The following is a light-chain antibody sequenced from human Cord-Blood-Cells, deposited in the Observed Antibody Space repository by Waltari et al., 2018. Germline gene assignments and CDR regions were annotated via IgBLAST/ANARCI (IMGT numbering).Light chain of an antibody. J-gene: IGKJ5*01. Sequence: EIVLPQSPGTLSLSPGERATLSCRASQSVSSSYLAWYQQKPGQAPRLPDRFSGSGSGTDFTLTISRLEPEDFAVYYCQQYGSSPPITFGQGTRLEIK. CDR3: QQYGSSPPIT. CDR1: QSVSSSY. V-gene: IGKV3-20*01.